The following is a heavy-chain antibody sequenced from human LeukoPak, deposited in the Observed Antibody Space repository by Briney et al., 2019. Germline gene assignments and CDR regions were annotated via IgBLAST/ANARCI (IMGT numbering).Heavy chain of an antibody. J-gene: IGHJ6*02. CDR3: AIGRMDV. CDR2: ISYDGSNK. V-gene: IGHV3-30-3*01. Sequence: GRSLRLSCAASGFTFSSYAMHWVRQAPGKGLEWVAVISYDGSNKYYADSVKGRFTISRDNSTNTLYLQMNSLRAEDTAVYYCAIGRMDVWGQGTTVTVSS. CDR1: GFTFSSYA.